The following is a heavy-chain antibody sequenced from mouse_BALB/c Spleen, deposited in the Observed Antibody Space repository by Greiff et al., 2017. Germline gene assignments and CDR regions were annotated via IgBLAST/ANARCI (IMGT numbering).Heavy chain of an antibody. Sequence: EVQGVESGGGLVQPGGSRKLSCAASGFTFSSFGMHWVRQAPEKGLEWVAYISSGSSTIYYADTVKGRFTISRDNPKNTLFLQMTSLRSEDTAMYYCARPYGSSYWYFDVWGAGTTVTVSS. J-gene: IGHJ1*01. CDR3: ARPYGSSYWYFDV. CDR2: ISSGSSTI. V-gene: IGHV5-17*02. D-gene: IGHD1-1*01. CDR1: GFTFSSFG.